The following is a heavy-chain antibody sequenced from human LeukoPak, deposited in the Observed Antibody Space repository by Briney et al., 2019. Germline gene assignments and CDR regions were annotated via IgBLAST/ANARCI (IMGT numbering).Heavy chain of an antibody. J-gene: IGHJ4*02. CDR3: ARRRSLSYSSSSGFDY. V-gene: IGHV4-39*01. D-gene: IGHD6-6*01. CDR1: GGSISSSSYY. Sequence: SETLSLTCTVSGGSISSSSYYWGWIRQPRGKGLEWIGSIYYSGSTYYNSSLKSRVTISVDTSKNQFSLKLSSVTAADTAVYYCARRRSLSYSSSSGFDYWGQGTLVTVFS. CDR2: IYYSGST.